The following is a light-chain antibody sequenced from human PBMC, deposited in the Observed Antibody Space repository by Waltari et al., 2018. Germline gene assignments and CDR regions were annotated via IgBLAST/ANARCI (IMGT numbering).Light chain of an antibody. J-gene: IGLJ3*02. V-gene: IGLV4-69*01. CDR3: QTGGHGTWV. CDR2: VNSDGSH. Sequence: QLVLTQSPSASASLGASVKLTCTLSSGHSSNVVAWLQQRPEPGPRYLTKVNSDGSHSRGDDIPDRFSGSSSGAERYLTIANLQSEDEADYYCQTGGHGTWVFGGGTGLTVV. CDR1: SGHSSNV.